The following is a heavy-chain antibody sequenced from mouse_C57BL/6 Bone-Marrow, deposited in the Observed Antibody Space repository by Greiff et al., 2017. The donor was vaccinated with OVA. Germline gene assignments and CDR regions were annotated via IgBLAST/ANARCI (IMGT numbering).Heavy chain of an antibody. Sequence: VQRVESGPELVKPGASVKISCKASGYAFSSSWMNWVKQRPGKGLEWIGRIYPGDGDTNYNGKFKGKATLTADKSSSTAYMQLSSLTSEDSAVYFCASRYYDYDVWYFDVWGTGTTVTVSS. D-gene: IGHD2-4*01. V-gene: IGHV1-82*01. CDR3: ASRYYDYDVWYFDV. J-gene: IGHJ1*03. CDR1: GYAFSSSW. CDR2: IYPGDGDT.